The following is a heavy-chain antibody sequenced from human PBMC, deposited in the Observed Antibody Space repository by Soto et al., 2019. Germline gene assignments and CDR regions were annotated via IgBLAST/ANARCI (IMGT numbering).Heavy chain of an antibody. D-gene: IGHD3-16*01. J-gene: IGHJ4*02. V-gene: IGHV4-39*01. CDR1: GGSISSSSYY. CDR3: AKLRGGNPWN. CDR2: IYYSGST. Sequence: SETLSLTCTVSGGSISSSSYYWGWIRQPPGKGLEWIGSIYYSGSTYYNPSLKSRVTISVDTPKNQFSLKLSSVTAADTAVYYCAKLRGGNPWNWGQGTLVTVSS.